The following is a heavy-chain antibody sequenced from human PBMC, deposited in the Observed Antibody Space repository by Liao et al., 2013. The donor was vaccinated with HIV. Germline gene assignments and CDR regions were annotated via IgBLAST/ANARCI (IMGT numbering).Heavy chain of an antibody. CDR1: GGSFSDYY. CDR2: VDHSGSS. D-gene: IGHD3-10*01. CDR3: ASGTIYGSGSYYNSAFDI. V-gene: IGHV4-34*01. Sequence: QVQLQQWGAGLLKPSETLSLTCAVYGGSFSDYYWSWIRQSPGNGAWSGLGKVDHSGSSNYNPSLKSRVTISVDTSKNQFSLRLSSVTAADTAVYYCASGTIYGSGSYYNSAFDIWGQGTMVTVSS. J-gene: IGHJ3*02.